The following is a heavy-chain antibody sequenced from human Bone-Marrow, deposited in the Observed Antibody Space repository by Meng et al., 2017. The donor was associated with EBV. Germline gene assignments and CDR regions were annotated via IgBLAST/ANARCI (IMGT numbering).Heavy chain of an antibody. Sequence: QAQLVRPGAEGKKPVASLKVSVKASGYTFTGYYIHWVRQAPGQGLELVGWINPNSGGTNYAEKFQGRVTMTRDTSITTAFMELSSLKSDDTAVYYCAMGLATYFDYWGQGTLVTASS. D-gene: IGHD5-12*01. J-gene: IGHJ4*02. CDR1: GYTFTGYY. V-gene: IGHV1-2*02. CDR2: INPNSGGT. CDR3: AMGLATYFDY.